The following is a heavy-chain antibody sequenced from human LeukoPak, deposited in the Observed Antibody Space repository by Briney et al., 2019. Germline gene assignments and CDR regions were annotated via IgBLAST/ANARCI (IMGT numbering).Heavy chain of an antibody. CDR1: GFTFSSYV. Sequence: GGSLRLSCAASGFTFSSYVMHWVRQAPGKGLEYVSAISTKGDRTYYADSVKDRFTISRDNSKNTLYLQMSSLRAEDMAVYYCARGAAAGTEDYWGQGTLVTVAS. J-gene: IGHJ4*02. V-gene: IGHV3-64*02. D-gene: IGHD6-13*01. CDR2: ISTKGDRT. CDR3: ARGAAAGTEDY.